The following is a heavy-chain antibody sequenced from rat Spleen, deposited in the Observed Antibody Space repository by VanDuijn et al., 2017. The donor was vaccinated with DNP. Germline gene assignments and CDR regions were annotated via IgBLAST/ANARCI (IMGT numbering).Heavy chain of an antibody. Sequence: QVQLKESGPGLVQPSQTLSLTCTVSGFSLTSYHVHWVRQPPGKGLEWMGVIWSNGGTDYNSAIKSRLSISRDTSKSQVFLKMNSLQTEDTAMYFCARYYGYNYYAMDAWGQGTSVTVSS. CDR1: GFSLTSYH. CDR3: ARYYGYNYYAMDA. J-gene: IGHJ4*01. D-gene: IGHD1-9*01. CDR2: IWSNGGT. V-gene: IGHV2-27*01.